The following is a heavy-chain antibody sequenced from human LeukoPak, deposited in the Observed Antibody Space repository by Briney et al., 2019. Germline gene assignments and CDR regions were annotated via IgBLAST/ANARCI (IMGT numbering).Heavy chain of an antibody. V-gene: IGHV1-69*05. CDR2: IIPIFGTA. CDR3: ARERSSSDFDY. J-gene: IGHJ4*02. CDR1: GGTLSSYA. D-gene: IGHD6-13*01. Sequence: GASVKVSCKASGGTLSSYAISWVRQAPGQGLEWMGRIIPIFGTANYAQKFQGRVTITTDESTSTAYMELSSLRSEDTAVYYCARERSSSDFDYWGQGTLVTVSS.